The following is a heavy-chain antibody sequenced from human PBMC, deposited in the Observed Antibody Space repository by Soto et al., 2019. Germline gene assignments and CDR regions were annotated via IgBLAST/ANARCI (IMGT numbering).Heavy chain of an antibody. CDR1: GFTFSNHA. D-gene: IGHD4-17*01. J-gene: IGHJ4*02. Sequence: QVQLVESGGGVVQSGRSLRLSCAASGFTFSNHAMHWVRQAPGKGLEWLAVVSRDGSNQQYADSVKGRFSISRDNSNKMLQLQMNSLRPEDTADYYCTKGSTTPHFFDYWGQGILVTVSS. V-gene: IGHV3-30*01. CDR2: VSRDGSNQ. CDR3: TKGSTTPHFFDY.